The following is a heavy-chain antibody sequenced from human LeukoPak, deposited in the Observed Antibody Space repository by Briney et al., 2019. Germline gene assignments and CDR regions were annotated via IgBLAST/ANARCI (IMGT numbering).Heavy chain of an antibody. CDR1: GYTFTSYG. Sequence: ASVKVSCKASGYTFTSYGISWVRQAPGQGLEWMGWISAYNGNTNYAQKLQGRVTMTTDTSTSTAYMELRSLRSDDTAVYYCARAGNWRRGGYCYYYMDVWGKGTTVTVSS. V-gene: IGHV1-18*01. CDR2: ISAYNGNT. D-gene: IGHD1-20*01. CDR3: ARAGNWRRGGYCYYYMDV. J-gene: IGHJ6*03.